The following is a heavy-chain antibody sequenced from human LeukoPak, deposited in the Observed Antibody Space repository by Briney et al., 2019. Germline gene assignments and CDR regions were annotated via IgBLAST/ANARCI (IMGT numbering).Heavy chain of an antibody. J-gene: IGHJ6*02. CDR3: ARDTYFYNSSAFYHYYYGMDV. Sequence: PGGSLRLSCAASGYTFSSYGMHWVRQAPGKGLEWVAVIWYDGSNKYYADSVKGRFTISRDNSKNTLYLQMNSLRAEDTAVYYCARDTYFYNSSAFYHYYYGMDVWGQGTTVTVSS. CDR1: GYTFSSYG. D-gene: IGHD3-22*01. CDR2: IWYDGSNK. V-gene: IGHV3-33*01.